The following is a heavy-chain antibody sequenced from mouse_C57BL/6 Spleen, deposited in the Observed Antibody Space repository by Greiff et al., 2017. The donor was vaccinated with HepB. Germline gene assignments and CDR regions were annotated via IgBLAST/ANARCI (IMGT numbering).Heavy chain of an antibody. V-gene: IGHV1-26*01. J-gene: IGHJ1*03. CDR3: ARGAYYGSSYGYFDV. D-gene: IGHD1-1*01. CDR1: GYTFTDYY. Sequence: VQLQQSGPELVKPGASVKISCKASGYTFTDYYMNWVKQSHGKSLEWIGDINPNNGGTSYNQKFKVKATLTVDKSSSTAYMELRSLTSEDSAVYYCARGAYYGSSYGYFDVWGTGTTVTVSS. CDR2: INPNNGGT.